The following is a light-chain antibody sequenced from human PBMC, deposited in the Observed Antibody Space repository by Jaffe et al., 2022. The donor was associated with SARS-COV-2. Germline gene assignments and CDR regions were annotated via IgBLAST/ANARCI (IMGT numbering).Light chain of an antibody. CDR1: SSNIGNNY. V-gene: IGLV1-51*02. CDR2: ENN. CDR3: GAWDSSLSVIV. Sequence: QSVLTQSPSVSAAPGQKVTISCSGSSSNIGNNYVSWYQHFPGTAPKLLMYENNKRPLGIPDRFSGAKSGTSATLGITGLQTGDEADYYCGAWDSSLSVIVFGGGTQLTVL. J-gene: IGLJ7*01.